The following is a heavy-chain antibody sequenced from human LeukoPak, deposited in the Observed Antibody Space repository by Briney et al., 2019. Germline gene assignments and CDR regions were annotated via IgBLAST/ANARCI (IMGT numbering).Heavy chain of an antibody. CDR1: GGTFSSYA. D-gene: IGHD3-22*01. CDR3: ASYTMIVVATHTGDAFDI. Sequence: ASVKVSCKASGGTFSSYAISWVRQAPGQGLEWMGRTIPILGIANYAQKFQGRVTITADKSTSTAYMELSSLRSEDTAVYYCASYTMIVVATHTGDAFDIWGQGTMVTVSS. J-gene: IGHJ3*02. CDR2: TIPILGIA. V-gene: IGHV1-69*04.